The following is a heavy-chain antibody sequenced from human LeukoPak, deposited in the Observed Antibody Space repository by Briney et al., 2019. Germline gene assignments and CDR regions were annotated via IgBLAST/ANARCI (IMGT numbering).Heavy chain of an antibody. CDR1: GFTFSSYD. V-gene: IGHV3-13*01. Sequence: GGSLRLSCAASGFTFSSYDMHWVRQATGKGLEWVSAIGTAGDTYYPGSVKGRFTISRENAKNSLYLQMNSLRAGDTAVYYCARGPSSWSYYYYGMDVWGQGTTVAVSS. J-gene: IGHJ6*02. CDR3: ARGPSSWSYYYYGMDV. D-gene: IGHD6-13*01. CDR2: IGTAGDT.